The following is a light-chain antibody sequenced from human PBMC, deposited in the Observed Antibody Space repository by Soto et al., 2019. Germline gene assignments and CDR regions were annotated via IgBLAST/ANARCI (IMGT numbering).Light chain of an antibody. CDR2: AVS. Sequence: DIKLTQSPSFLSASVGDRVTITCRASEGISSYLAWYQQKPGKAPKLLIYAVSTLQSGVTSRFSGSGSGTEFTLTISSLQPGDFATYYCQQLNTYPLACGGGTKVEI. CDR1: EGISSY. J-gene: IGKJ4*02. V-gene: IGKV1-9*01. CDR3: QQLNTYPLA.